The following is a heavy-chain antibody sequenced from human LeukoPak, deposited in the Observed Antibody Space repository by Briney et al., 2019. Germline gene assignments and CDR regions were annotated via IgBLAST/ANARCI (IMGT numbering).Heavy chain of an antibody. V-gene: IGHV3-21*01. CDR3: ARGSLYYYGSGSTTS. CDR1: GFTFISCI. CDR2: ISSSSSYI. D-gene: IGHD3-10*01. J-gene: IGHJ4*02. Sequence: GGSLRLSCAASGFTFISCIMNGVRQAPGKGREWVSSISSSSSYIYYADSVKGRFTISRDNAKNSLYLQMNSVSAEDTAVYSCARGSLYYYGSGSTTSWGQGTLVTVSS.